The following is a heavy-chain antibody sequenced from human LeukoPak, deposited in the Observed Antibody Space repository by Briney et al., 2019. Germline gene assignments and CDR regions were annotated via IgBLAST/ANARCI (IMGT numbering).Heavy chain of an antibody. J-gene: IGHJ4*02. D-gene: IGHD2-15*01. CDR1: GFTFGTYS. Sequence: GGSLRLSCAASGFTFGTYSMNWVRQAPGKGLEWLSYISSDSSTIYYADSVKGRFTISRDNAKNSLYLQVNSLRAEDTAVYYCARERVVAATHFDYWGQGTLVTVSS. V-gene: IGHV3-48*01. CDR2: ISSDSSTI. CDR3: ARERVVAATHFDY.